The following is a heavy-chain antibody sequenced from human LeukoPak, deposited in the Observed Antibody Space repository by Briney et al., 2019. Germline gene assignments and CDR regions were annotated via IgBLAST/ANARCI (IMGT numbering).Heavy chain of an antibody. Sequence: ALVKVSCKASGYTFTSYYMHWVRQAPGQGLEWMRIINPSGGSTSYAQKFQGRVTMTRDTSTSTVYMELSSLRSEDTAVYYCARAKYSGSYYYYGMDVWGQGTTVTVSS. CDR3: ARAKYSGSYYYYGMDV. CDR2: INPSGGST. CDR1: GYTFTSYY. V-gene: IGHV1-46*01. J-gene: IGHJ6*02. D-gene: IGHD1-26*01.